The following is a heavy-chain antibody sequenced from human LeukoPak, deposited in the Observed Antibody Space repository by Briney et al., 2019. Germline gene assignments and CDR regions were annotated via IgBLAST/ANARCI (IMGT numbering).Heavy chain of an antibody. J-gene: IGHJ6*02. V-gene: IGHV4-34*01. CDR2: INHSGST. D-gene: IGHD2-15*01. CDR1: GGSISSYY. CDR3: ARGLVVVAATRYYYYGMDV. Sequence: SETLSLTCTVSGGSISSYYWSWIRQPPGKGLEWIGEINHSGSTNYNPSLKSRVTISVDTSKNQFSLKLSSVTAADTAVYYCARGLVVVAATRYYYYGMDVWGQGTTVTVSS.